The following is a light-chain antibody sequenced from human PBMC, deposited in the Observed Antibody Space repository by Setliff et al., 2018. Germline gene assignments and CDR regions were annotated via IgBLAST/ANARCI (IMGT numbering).Light chain of an antibody. CDR1: SSNIGSNT. Sequence: QSVLTQPPSASGTPGQRVTISCSGSSSNIGSNTVTWYQQLPGTAPKLLIYRNSQRPSGVPDRFSGSKSGTSASLAISGLQSEDEADYYCAAWDDSLNGEVFGTGTKVTVL. CDR2: RNS. J-gene: IGLJ1*01. V-gene: IGLV1-44*01. CDR3: AAWDDSLNGEV.